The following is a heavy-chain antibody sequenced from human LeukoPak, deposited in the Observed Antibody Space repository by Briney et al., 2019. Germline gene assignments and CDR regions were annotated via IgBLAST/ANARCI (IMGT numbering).Heavy chain of an antibody. V-gene: IGHV3-23*01. CDR3: ARDGGTDSYGYPYYYYYYMDV. D-gene: IGHD5-18*01. CDR2: FSGSGGNT. Sequence: GGSLRLSCAASGFTFSSYAMSWVRQAPGKGLEWVSTFSGSGGNTYYADSVKGRFTISRDNSKNTLYLQMNSLRAEDTAVYYCARDGGTDSYGYPYYYYYYMDVWGKGTTVTVSS. CDR1: GFTFSSYA. J-gene: IGHJ6*03.